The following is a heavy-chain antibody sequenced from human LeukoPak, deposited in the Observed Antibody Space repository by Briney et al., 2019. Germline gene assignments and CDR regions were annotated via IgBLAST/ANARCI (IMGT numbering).Heavy chain of an antibody. V-gene: IGHV3-30*02. CDR3: AKENNTDGVYYFDY. Sequence: GGSLRLSCAASGFTFSSYGMHWVRQAPGKGLEWVAFIRYDAINKYYADSVKGRFTISRDNSKNTLYLQMNSLRAGDTAVYYCAKENNTDGVYYFDYWGQGTLVTVSS. CDR1: GFTFSSYG. D-gene: IGHD4-17*01. CDR2: IRYDAINK. J-gene: IGHJ4*02.